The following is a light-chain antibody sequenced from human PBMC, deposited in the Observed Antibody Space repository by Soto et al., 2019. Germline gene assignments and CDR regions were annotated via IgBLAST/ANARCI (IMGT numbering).Light chain of an antibody. Sequence: EIALTQSPGTLSVSPGERATLSCRASQSVSSNLAWYQQKPGQAPRLLIYGASSRATGIPDRFSGSGFGTDFSRTITRLEPEDFAVYYGQHYDISLFAFGPGTKVYIK. V-gene: IGKV3-20*01. CDR3: QHYDISLFA. CDR1: QSVSSN. CDR2: GAS. J-gene: IGKJ3*01.